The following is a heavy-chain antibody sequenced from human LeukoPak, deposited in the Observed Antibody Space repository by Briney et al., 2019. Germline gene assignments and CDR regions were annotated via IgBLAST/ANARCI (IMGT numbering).Heavy chain of an antibody. V-gene: IGHV4-34*01. Sequence: SETLSLTCAVYGGSFSGYYWSWIRQPPGKGLEWIGEINHSGSTNYNPSLKSRVTISVDTSKNQFSLKLSSVTAADTAVYYCARYLGPHSSSWGRYYYYYYGMDVWGQGTTVTVSS. CDR3: ARYLGPHSSSWGRYYYYYYGMDV. CDR1: GGSFSGYY. J-gene: IGHJ6*02. CDR2: INHSGST. D-gene: IGHD6-13*01.